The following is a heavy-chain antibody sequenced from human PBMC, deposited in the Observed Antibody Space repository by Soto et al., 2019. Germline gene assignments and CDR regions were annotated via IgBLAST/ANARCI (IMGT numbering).Heavy chain of an antibody. V-gene: IGHV4-31*03. Sequence: QVQLQESGPGLVKPSQTLSLTCTVSGGSISSGGYYWSWIRQHPGKGLEWIGYIYYSGSTYYNPSLKCRVTISEDTSKNQCSLKLSYVTAADTAVYYCARGGAGSSVRGVAPFDYWGQGTLVTVSS. CDR1: GGSISSGGYY. D-gene: IGHD3-10*01. J-gene: IGHJ4*02. CDR3: ARGGAGSSVRGVAPFDY. CDR2: IYYSGST.